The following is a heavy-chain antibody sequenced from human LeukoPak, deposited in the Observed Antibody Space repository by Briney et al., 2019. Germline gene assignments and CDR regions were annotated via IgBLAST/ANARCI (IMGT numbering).Heavy chain of an antibody. CDR2: IWSKGSNK. V-gene: IGHV3-33*01. J-gene: IGHJ5*02. CDR1: GFTFRSSG. D-gene: IGHD1-1*01. Sequence: GMSLRLSCAASGFTFRSSGMHWVRQAPGKGLEWVAVIWSKGSNKNYADSVKGRFTISRDTSKNTLYLQMNSLSAEDRAMYYCARYLGTGRNWFDPWGQGTLVTVSS. CDR3: ARYLGTGRNWFDP.